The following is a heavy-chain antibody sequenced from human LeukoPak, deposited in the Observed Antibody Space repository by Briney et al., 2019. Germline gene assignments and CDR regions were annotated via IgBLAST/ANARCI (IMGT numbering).Heavy chain of an antibody. Sequence: GGSLRLSCAASGFTFNSYAMSWVRQAPGKGLEWISAVSTSTGSRTYYADSVKGRFSISRDDSKNTLYLQMNSLRGEDTAVYYCAKDRVIVGATLPDYWGQGTLVTVSS. CDR3: AKDRVIVGATLPDY. V-gene: IGHV3-23*01. CDR1: GFTFNSYA. J-gene: IGHJ4*02. D-gene: IGHD1-26*01. CDR2: VSTSTGSRT.